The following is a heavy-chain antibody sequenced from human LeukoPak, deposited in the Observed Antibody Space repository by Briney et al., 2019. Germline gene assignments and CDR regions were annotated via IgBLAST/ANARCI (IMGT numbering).Heavy chain of an antibody. J-gene: IGHJ6*03. CDR3: ARAPKLELPPYRVYYYYYYMDV. D-gene: IGHD1-7*01. Sequence: SQTLSLTCAISGDSVSSNSAAWNWIRQSPSRGLEWLGRTYYRSKWYNDYAVSVKSRITINPDTSKNQFSLQLNSVAPEDTAVCYCARAPKLELPPYRVYYYYYYMDVWGKGTTVTVSS. V-gene: IGHV6-1*01. CDR1: GDSVSSNSAA. CDR2: TYYRSKWYN.